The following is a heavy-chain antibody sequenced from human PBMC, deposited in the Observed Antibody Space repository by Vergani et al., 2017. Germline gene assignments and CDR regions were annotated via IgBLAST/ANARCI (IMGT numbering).Heavy chain of an antibody. CDR1: GFTFSSYA. V-gene: IGHV3-30*18. CDR3: AKLMDTAMDNDY. D-gene: IGHD5-18*01. CDR2: ISYDGSNK. Sequence: QVQLVESGGGVVQPGRSLRLSCAASGFTFSSYAMHWVRQAPGKGLEWVAVISYDGSNKYYADSVKGRFTISRDNSKNMLYLQMNSLRAEDTAVYYCAKLMDTAMDNDYWGQGTLVTVSS. J-gene: IGHJ4*02.